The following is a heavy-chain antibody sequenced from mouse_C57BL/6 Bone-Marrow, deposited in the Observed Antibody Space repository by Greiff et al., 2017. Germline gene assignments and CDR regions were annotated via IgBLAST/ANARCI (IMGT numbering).Heavy chain of an antibody. V-gene: IGHV14-4*01. CDR1: GFNIKDDY. CDR2: IDPENGDT. J-gene: IGHJ4*01. D-gene: IGHD1-1*01. CDR3: TTVVAP. Sequence: EVKLMESGAELVRPGASVKLSCTASGFNIKDDYMHWVKQRPEQGLEWIGWIDPENGDTEYASKFQGKATITADTSYNTAYLQLSSLTSEDTAVYYCTTVVAPRGQGTSVTVSS.